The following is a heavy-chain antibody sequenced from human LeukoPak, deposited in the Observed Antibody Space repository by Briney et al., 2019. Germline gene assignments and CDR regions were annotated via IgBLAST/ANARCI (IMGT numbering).Heavy chain of an antibody. CDR1: GFTFSSYG. CDR2: ISYDGSNK. D-gene: IGHD3-22*01. CDR3: AKDRHDSSGRRIQNWFDP. V-gene: IGHV3-30*18. Sequence: PGRSLRLSCAASGFTFSSYGMHWVRQAPGKGLEWVAVISYDGSNKYYADSVKGRFTISRDNSKNTLYLQMNSLRAEDTAVYYCAKDRHDSSGRRIQNWFDPWGQGTLVTVSS. J-gene: IGHJ5*02.